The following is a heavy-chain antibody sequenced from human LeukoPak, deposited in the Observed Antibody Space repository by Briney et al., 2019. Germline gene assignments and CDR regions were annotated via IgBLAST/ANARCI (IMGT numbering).Heavy chain of an antibody. CDR3: ARSGLGDTFDI. V-gene: IGHV3-7*01. J-gene: IGHJ3*02. D-gene: IGHD6-6*01. Sequence: GGSLRLSCAASGFTFSSYWMSWVRQAAGKGLEWMASIKQDASETRYVDSVKGRFTILRDNTETSLFLHMNSLRAEDTAVYYCARSGLGDTFDIWGHGTVVTVSS. CDR1: GFTFSSYW. CDR2: IKQDASET.